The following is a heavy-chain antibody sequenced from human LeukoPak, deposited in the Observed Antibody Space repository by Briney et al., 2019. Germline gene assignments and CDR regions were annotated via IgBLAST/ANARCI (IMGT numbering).Heavy chain of an antibody. J-gene: IGHJ4*02. V-gene: IGHV1-46*01. Sequence: ASVKVSCKASGYTFTSYYMHWVRQAPGQGLEWMGIINPSGGSTSYAQKFQGRVTMTRDMSTSTVYMELSSLRSEDTAVYYCAKDISYDSSGYYYDYWGQGTLVTVSS. CDR1: GYTFTSYY. CDR3: AKDISYDSSGYYYDY. CDR2: INPSGGST. D-gene: IGHD3-22*01.